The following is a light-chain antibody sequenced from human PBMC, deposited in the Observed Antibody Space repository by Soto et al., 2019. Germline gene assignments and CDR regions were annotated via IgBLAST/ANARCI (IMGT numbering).Light chain of an antibody. CDR2: GTS. J-gene: IGKJ2*01. CDR3: QQSYTTPHT. V-gene: IGKV1-39*01. CDR1: QTISNY. Sequence: DIQMTQSPSSLSASVGDRVIITCRASQTISNYVNWYQQKPGKAPQLLIYGTSSLHGGDPTRFSRGGSGTEFTLTISSLQPEDFATYSCQQSYTTPHTFGQGTKVEI.